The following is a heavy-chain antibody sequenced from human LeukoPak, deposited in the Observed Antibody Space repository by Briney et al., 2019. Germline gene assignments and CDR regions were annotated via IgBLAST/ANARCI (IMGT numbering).Heavy chain of an antibody. CDR2: INWNGGRT. D-gene: IGHD6-13*01. V-gene: IGHV3-20*04. CDR3: ARGGLAAAGSEIDS. J-gene: IGHJ4*02. CDR1: GFTFDDYG. Sequence: PGGSLRLSCAVSGFTFDDYGMSWVRQAPGKGLEWVSGINWNGGRTGYADSVKGRFTIARDNTKKTLYLQMNSLRAEDTAVYYCARGGLAAAGSEIDSWGQGTLVTVSS.